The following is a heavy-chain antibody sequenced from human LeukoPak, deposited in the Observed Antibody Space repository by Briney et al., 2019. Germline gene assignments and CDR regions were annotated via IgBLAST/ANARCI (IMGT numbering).Heavy chain of an antibody. CDR3: ARDFPSRFGEGFDF. J-gene: IGHJ5*01. CDR1: GFIFSSFS. V-gene: IGHV3-21*01. Sequence: PGGSLRLSCAASGFIFSSFSMNWVRQVPGKGLEWVSSISSSSTYIFYAGSVKGRFSISRDDAKNSLYLQMNSLRAEDTAVYYCARDFPSRFGEGFDFWGQGTLVTVSS. D-gene: IGHD3-10*01. CDR2: ISSSSTYI.